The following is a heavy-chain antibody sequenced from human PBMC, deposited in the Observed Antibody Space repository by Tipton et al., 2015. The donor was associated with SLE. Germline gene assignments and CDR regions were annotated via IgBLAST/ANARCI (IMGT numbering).Heavy chain of an antibody. CDR3: ARGREWGGSPADAFDI. J-gene: IGHJ3*02. D-gene: IGHD1-26*01. CDR1: GYTFSSHW. V-gene: IGHV5-51*03. CDR2: IYPDDSDI. Sequence: QSGAEVKKPGESLNISCQGSGYTFSSHWIGWVRQMPGKGLEWMGIIYPDDSDIRYSPSFEGQVTISAGKSINTAYLQWSSLKTSDTAMYYCARGREWGGSPADAFDIWGQGTMVTVSS.